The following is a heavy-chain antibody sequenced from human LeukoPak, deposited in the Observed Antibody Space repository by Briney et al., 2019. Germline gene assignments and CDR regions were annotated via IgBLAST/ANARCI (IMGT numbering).Heavy chain of an antibody. CDR3: ARDPGVDEMNCGGDCHSDY. Sequence: PSGTLSLTCAVSGGSISSSNWWSWVRQPPGKGLEWIGEIYHSGSTNYNPSLKSRVTISVDKSKNQFSLKLSSVTAADTAVYYCARDPGVDEMNCGGDCHSDYWGQGTLVTVSS. V-gene: IGHV4-4*02. CDR2: IYHSGST. J-gene: IGHJ4*02. D-gene: IGHD2-21*02. CDR1: GGSISSSNW.